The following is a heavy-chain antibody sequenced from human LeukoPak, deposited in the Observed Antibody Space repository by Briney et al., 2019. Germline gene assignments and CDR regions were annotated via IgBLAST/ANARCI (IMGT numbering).Heavy chain of an antibody. CDR2: IKQDGSEK. D-gene: IGHD2-2*01. CDR1: GFTFSSYW. CDR3: ARDHCSSTSCYDYGMDV. V-gene: IGHV3-7*01. J-gene: IGHJ6*02. Sequence: GGSLRLSCAASGFTFSSYWLSWVRQAPGKGLELVANIKQDGSEKYYVDSVKGRFTISRDNAKNSLYLQMNSLRADDTAVYYCARDHCSSTSCYDYGMDVWGQGTTVTVSS.